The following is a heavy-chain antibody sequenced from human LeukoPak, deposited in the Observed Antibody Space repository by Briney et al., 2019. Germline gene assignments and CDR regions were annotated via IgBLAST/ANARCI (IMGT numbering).Heavy chain of an antibody. CDR2: IKQDGSEK. CDR3: ARGRSGWYVEEC. J-gene: IGHJ4*02. D-gene: IGHD6-19*01. V-gene: IGHV3-7*04. CDR1: GYSFTDYR. Sequence: GESLKISCKGSGYSFTDYRIGWVRHAPGKGLEWVANIKQDGSEKNYADSVKGRFTISRDNAKTSLYLEMNSLRAEDTAVYYCARGRSGWYVEECWGQGTLVTVSS.